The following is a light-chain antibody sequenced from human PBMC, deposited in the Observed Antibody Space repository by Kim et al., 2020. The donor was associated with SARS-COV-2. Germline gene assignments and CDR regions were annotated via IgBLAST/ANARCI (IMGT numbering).Light chain of an antibody. Sequence: EIVMTQSPATLSVSPGERATLSCRASQSVSSNLAWYQQKPGQAPRLLIYGASTRATGIPGRFSGSGSGTEFTLTISSLQSEDFAVYYCQQYSPWPLTFGGRPTVDIK. CDR1: QSVSSN. CDR3: QQYSPWPLT. CDR2: GAS. V-gene: IGKV3-15*01. J-gene: IGKJ4*01.